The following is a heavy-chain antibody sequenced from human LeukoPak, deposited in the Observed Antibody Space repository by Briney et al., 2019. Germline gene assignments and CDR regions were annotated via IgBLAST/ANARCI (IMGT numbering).Heavy chain of an antibody. Sequence: PSETLSLTCSVSDGSINSYYWNWIRRPPGKGLEWIGYIYYNGNTNYNPSLKSRVTISVDTSKNQFSLKLSSVTAADTAVCYCARVLSYYDFWSGYYSRRNWFDPWGQGTLVTVSS. CDR1: DGSINSYY. D-gene: IGHD3-3*01. V-gene: IGHV4-59*12. CDR2: IYYNGNT. CDR3: ARVLSYYDFWSGYYSRRNWFDP. J-gene: IGHJ5*02.